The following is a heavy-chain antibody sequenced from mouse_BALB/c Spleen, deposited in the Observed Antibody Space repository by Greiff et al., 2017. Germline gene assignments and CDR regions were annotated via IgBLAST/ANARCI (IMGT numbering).Heavy chain of an antibody. D-gene: IGHD1-1*01. CDR2: INPYYGST. J-gene: IGHJ4*01. CDR1: GYSFTDYI. V-gene: IGHV1-39*01. Sequence: VQLQQTGPELVKPGASVKISCKASGYSFTDYIMLWVKQSHGKSLEWIGNINPYYGSTSYNLKFKGKATLTVDKSSSTAYMQLNSLTSEDSAVYYCARGYYGDYYAMDYWGQGTSVTVSS. CDR3: ARGYYGDYYAMDY.